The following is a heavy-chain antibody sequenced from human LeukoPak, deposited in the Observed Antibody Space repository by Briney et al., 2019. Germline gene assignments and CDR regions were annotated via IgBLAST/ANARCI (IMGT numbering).Heavy chain of an antibody. CDR1: GFTFDDYG. J-gene: IGHJ4*02. Sequence: GGSLRLSCAASGFTFDDYGMSWVRQAPGKGLEWVSGINWNGGSTGYADSVKGRFTISRDNAKNSLYLQMNSLRAEDTAVYYCARDPDSSGWYGRLDYWGQGTLVTVSS. CDR2: INWNGGST. V-gene: IGHV3-20*04. CDR3: ARDPDSSGWYGRLDY. D-gene: IGHD6-19*01.